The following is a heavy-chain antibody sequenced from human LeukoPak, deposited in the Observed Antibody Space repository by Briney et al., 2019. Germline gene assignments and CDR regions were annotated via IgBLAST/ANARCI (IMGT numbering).Heavy chain of an antibody. J-gene: IGHJ6*03. CDR3: AKDRGYSSSSGYYYMDV. CDR1: RFTFSSYG. Sequence: PGGSLRLSCAASRFTFSSYGMHWVRQAPGKGLEWVAFIRYDGSNKYYADSVKGRFTISRDNSKNTLYLQMNSLRAEDTAVYYCAKDRGYSSSSGYYYMDVWGKGTTVTVSS. CDR2: IRYDGSNK. D-gene: IGHD6-6*01. V-gene: IGHV3-30*02.